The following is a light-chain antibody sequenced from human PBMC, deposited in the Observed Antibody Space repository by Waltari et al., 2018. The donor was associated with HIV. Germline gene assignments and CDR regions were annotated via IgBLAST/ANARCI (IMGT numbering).Light chain of an antibody. CDR3: LSSDSRGVHKF. V-gene: IGLV3-25*03. CDR2: RDK. Sequence: SYGLTQPPSVSVSPGQTARITCSGETLSKEHGYCYQQKPGQAPVLLIYRDKERSSGIPKRFSGSSSGTTVTLAISGVQAEDEADYYCLSSDSRGVHKFFGGGTKLTVL. J-gene: IGLJ2*01. CDR1: TLSKEH.